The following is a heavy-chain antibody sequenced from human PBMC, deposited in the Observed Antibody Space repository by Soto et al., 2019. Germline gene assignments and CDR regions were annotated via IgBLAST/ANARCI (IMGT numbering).Heavy chain of an antibody. CDR1: GFTFSNYW. CDR3: ARDRREMSC. J-gene: IGHJ4*02. V-gene: IGHV3-7*01. D-gene: IGHD1-26*01. CDR2: IKQDGSEK. Sequence: PGGSLRLSCAASGFTFSNYWMSWVRQAPGKGLEWVANIKQDGSEKYYVDSVKGRFTISRDNAKNSLYLQMNSLRAEDTAVYYCARDRREMSCWGQGTLVTVSS.